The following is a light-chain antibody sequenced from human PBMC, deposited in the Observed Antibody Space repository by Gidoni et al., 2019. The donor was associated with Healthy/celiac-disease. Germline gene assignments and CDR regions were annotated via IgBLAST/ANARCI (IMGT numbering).Light chain of an antibody. CDR3: QQYGSSLGT. CDR2: GAS. V-gene: IGKV3-20*01. CDR1: QSVSSSY. Sequence: EIVLTQSPGTLSLSPGERATLSCRASQSVSSSYLAWYQQKPGQAPRLLIYGASSRATGIPDRFSGSGSGTDFTHTISRLEPEDFAVYYCQQYGSSLGTFGQGTKLEIK. J-gene: IGKJ2*02.